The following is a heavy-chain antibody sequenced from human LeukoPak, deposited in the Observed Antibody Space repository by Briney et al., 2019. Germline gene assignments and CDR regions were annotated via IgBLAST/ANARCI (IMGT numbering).Heavy chain of an antibody. CDR2: ISSSGSTI. CDR1: GFTFSDYY. D-gene: IGHD2-2*01. CDR3: ARGRGDPYCSSTSCYRTTGYGMDV. Sequence: GGSLRLSCAASGFTFSDYYMSWIRQAPGKGLEWVSYISSSGSTIYYADSVKGRFTISRDNAKNSLYLQMNSLRAEDAAVYYCARGRGDPYCSSTSCYRTTGYGMDVWGQGTTVTVSS. V-gene: IGHV3-11*01. J-gene: IGHJ6*02.